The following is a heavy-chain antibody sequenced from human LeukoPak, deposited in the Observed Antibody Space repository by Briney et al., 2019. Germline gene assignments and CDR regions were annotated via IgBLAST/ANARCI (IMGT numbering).Heavy chain of an antibody. J-gene: IGHJ5*02. CDR1: GFTFSSYW. V-gene: IGHV3-7*01. Sequence: GGSLRLSCAASGFTFSSYWMSWVRQALGKGLEWVANIKQDGSEKYYVDSVKGRFTISRDNAKNSLYLQMNSLRAEDTAVYYCAREGSWYDPNWFDPWGQGTLVTVSS. D-gene: IGHD6-13*01. CDR2: IKQDGSEK. CDR3: AREGSWYDPNWFDP.